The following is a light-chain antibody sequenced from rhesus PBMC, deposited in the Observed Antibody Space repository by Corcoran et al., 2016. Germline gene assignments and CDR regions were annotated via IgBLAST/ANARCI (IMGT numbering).Light chain of an antibody. CDR1: SVKTYY. V-gene: IGLV3S11*01. CDR2: GNV. Sequence: SSGLTQEPALSVALGQTVRMTFQGNSVKTYYASWYQQKPGQVPVLVIYGNVNRPSGIPGRFSGSWSGDTGSLTITGAQVEDEADYYCGSWDNSGNHYIFGAGTRLTVL. CDR3: GSWDNSGNHYI. J-gene: IGLJ1*01.